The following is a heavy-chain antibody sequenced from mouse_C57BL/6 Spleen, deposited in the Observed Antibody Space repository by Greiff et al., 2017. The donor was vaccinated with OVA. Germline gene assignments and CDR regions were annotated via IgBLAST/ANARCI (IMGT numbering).Heavy chain of an antibody. D-gene: IGHD1-1*01. J-gene: IGHJ1*03. Sequence: QVQLQQSGPELVKPGASVKISCKASGYAFSSSWMNWVKQRPGKGLEWIGRIYPGDGDTNYNGKFKGKATLTADKSSSTAYMLLSSLTSEDSAVYFCARSVYYGSSFYWYFDVWGTGTTVTVAS. CDR3: ARSVYYGSSFYWYFDV. CDR2: IYPGDGDT. CDR1: GYAFSSSW. V-gene: IGHV1-82*01.